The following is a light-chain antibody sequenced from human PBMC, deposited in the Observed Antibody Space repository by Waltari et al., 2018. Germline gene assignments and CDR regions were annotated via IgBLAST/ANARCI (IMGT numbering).Light chain of an antibody. CDR2: YTT. CDR1: QDINTF. Sequence: DIQMSQSPSSLSASVGDRVTLTCRASQDINTFLNWYQQKPGQVPNLLIYYTTTLPSGVPSRCRGSGSGTEFTLTISNLQPEDFATYYCQQGNSYRDTCGPGNKVEMK. J-gene: IGKJ2*01. V-gene: IGKV1-9*01. CDR3: QQGNSYRDT.